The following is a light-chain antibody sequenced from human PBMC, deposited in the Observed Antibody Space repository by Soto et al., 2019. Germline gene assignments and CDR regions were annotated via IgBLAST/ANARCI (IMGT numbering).Light chain of an antibody. CDR2: QDS. J-gene: IGLJ2*01. CDR3: QAWDSSTGVV. Sequence: SYELTQPPSVSVSPGQTASITCSGDKLGDKYACWYQQKPGQSPVLVIYQDSKRPSGIPERFSGSNSGNTATLTISGTQAMDEADYYCQAWDSSTGVVFGGVTKLIVL. V-gene: IGLV3-1*01. CDR1: KLGDKY.